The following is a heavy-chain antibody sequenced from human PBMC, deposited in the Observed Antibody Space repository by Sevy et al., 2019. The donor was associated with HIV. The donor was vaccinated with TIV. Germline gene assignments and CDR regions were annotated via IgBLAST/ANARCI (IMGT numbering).Heavy chain of an antibody. CDR3: ARDPRGGYCSSTSCYSSYGMDV. J-gene: IGHJ6*02. D-gene: IGHD2-2*01. Sequence: GGSLRLSCAASGFTFSSYWMSWVRQAPGKGLEWVANIKQDGSEKYYVDSVKGRFTISRDNAKNSLYLQMNSLRAEDTAVYYCARDPRGGYCSSTSCYSSYGMDVWGQGTTVTVSS. V-gene: IGHV3-7*01. CDR2: IKQDGSEK. CDR1: GFTFSSYW.